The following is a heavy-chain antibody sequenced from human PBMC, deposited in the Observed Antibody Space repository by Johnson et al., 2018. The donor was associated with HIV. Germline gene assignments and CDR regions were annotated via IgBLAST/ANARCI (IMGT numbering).Heavy chain of an antibody. Sequence: MLLVESGGGLVQSGGSLRLSCEASRITVGSNYMSWVRRAPGKGLEWVSVIFSAGDTYYADSVKGRFTISRDNSKNMLYLQMNSLRADDTALYYCARDWLTSRAVAGTSAFDIWGQGTMVTVYS. CDR3: ARDWLTSRAVAGTSAFDI. J-gene: IGHJ3*02. CDR2: IFSAGDT. CDR1: RITVGSNY. D-gene: IGHD6-19*01. V-gene: IGHV3-66*01.